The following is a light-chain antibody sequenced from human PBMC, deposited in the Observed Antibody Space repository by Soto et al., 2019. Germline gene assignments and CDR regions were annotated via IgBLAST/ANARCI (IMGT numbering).Light chain of an antibody. CDR3: QQYGSSPPT. Sequence: EMVLTQSPGTLSLSPGERATLSCLASQSVSSSYLAWYQQKPGQAPRLLIYGASSRATGIPDRFSGSGSGTDFTLTISRLEPEDFAVYYCQQYGSSPPTFGQGTRLEIK. CDR2: GAS. V-gene: IGKV3-20*01. J-gene: IGKJ5*01. CDR1: QSVSSSY.